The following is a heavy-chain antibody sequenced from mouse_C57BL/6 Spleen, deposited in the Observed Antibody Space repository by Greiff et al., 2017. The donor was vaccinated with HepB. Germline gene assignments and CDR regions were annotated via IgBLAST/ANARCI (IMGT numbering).Heavy chain of an antibody. V-gene: IGHV1-5*01. CDR2: IYPGNSDT. D-gene: IGHD1-1*01. CDR1: GYTFTSYW. CDR3: TNYYGSSYYFDY. Sequence: EVQLQQSGTVLARPGASVKMSCKTSGYTFTSYWMHWVKQRPGQGLEWIGAIYPGNSDTSYNQKFKGKAKLTAVTSASTAYMELSSLTNEDSAVYYCTNYYGSSYYFDYWGQGTTLTVSS. J-gene: IGHJ2*01.